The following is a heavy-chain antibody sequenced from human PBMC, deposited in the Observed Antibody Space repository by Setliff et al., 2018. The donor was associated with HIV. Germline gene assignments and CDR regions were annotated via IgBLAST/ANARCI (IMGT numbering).Heavy chain of an antibody. J-gene: IGHJ5*02. Sequence: SETLSLTCTISGGSFGVYRWSWIRQSAGRGLEWIGRTDSSGTTDYKPSLKGRVAIPVDTSRNQFSLRVTSVTAADTAVYFCARDRHSSGLGSYGPWGPGILVTVSS. D-gene: IGHD3-10*01. CDR2: TDSSGTT. CDR3: ARDRHSSGLGSYGP. V-gene: IGHV4-4*07. CDR1: GGSFGVYR.